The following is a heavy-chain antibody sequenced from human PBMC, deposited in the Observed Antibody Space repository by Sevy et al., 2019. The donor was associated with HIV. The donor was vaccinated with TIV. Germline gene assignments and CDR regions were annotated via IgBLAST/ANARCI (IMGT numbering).Heavy chain of an antibody. CDR2: IIPIFGTA. CDR3: ARVPPSGIYDMVPPAGWYFDY. Sequence: ASVKVSCKASGGTFSSYAISWVRQAPGQGLEWMGGIIPIFGTANYAQKFQGRVTITADESTSTAYMERSSLRSEDTAVYYCARVPPSGIYDMVPPAGWYFDYWGQGTLVTVSS. CDR1: GGTFSSYA. D-gene: IGHD3-9*01. J-gene: IGHJ4*02. V-gene: IGHV1-69*13.